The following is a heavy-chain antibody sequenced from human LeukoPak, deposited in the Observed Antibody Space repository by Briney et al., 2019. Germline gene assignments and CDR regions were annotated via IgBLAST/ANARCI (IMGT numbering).Heavy chain of an antibody. D-gene: IGHD5-18*01. CDR1: GGSIRSGSYY. J-gene: IGHJ6*03. CDR3: ARVYTVMGATTVDHYHYYMDV. V-gene: IGHV4-61*09. CDR2: IYTRGTT. Sequence: SETLSLTCTVSGGSIRSGSYYWSWVRQPAGKGLEWIGHIYTRGTTNYNPSVKSRVTVSLDTSKNQISLKLSSVTAADTAIYYCARVYTVMGATTVDHYHYYMDVWGKGTTVTVSS.